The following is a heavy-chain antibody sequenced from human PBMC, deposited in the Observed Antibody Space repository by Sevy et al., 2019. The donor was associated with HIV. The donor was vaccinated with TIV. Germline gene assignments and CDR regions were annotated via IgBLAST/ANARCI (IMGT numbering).Heavy chain of an antibody. V-gene: IGHV3-23*01. CDR2: LSGSGAST. Sequence: GGSLRLSCAASGFIFTNYAMTWVRQAPGKGLEWVSGLSGSGASTYYADSVKGRFTISRDNSRNGLYLQMNSLRVEDTALYYCAKETCSGGVYNSVPDCWGQGTRVTVSS. D-gene: IGHD2-15*01. CDR1: GFIFTNYA. CDR3: AKETCSGGVYNSVPDC. J-gene: IGHJ4*01.